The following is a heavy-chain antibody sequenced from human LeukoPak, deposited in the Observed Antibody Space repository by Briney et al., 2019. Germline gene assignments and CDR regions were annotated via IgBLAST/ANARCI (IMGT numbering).Heavy chain of an antibody. CDR1: GYTFTGYY. CDR3: ARDHVGSGYFDLYYYYYMDV. V-gene: IGHV1-2*02. J-gene: IGHJ6*03. CDR2: INPNSGGT. Sequence: GASVKVSCKASGYTFTGYYMHWVRQAPGQGLEWMGWINPNSGGTNYAQKFQGRVTMTRDTSISTAYMELSRLRSDDTAVYYCARDHVGSGYFDLYYYYYMDVWGKGTTVTVSS. D-gene: IGHD3-9*01.